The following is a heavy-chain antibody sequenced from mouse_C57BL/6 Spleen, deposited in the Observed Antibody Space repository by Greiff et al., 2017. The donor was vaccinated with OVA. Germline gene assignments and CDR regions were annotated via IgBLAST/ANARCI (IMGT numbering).Heavy chain of an antibody. J-gene: IGHJ4*01. Sequence: DVQLQESVAELVRPGASVKLSCTASGFNIKNTYMHWVKQRPEQGLEWIGRIDPANGNTKYAPKFQGKATITADTSSNTAYLQLSSLTSEDTAIYYCAYYSNYGYYAMDYWGQGTSVTVSS. CDR1: GFNIKNTY. CDR3: AYYSNYGYYAMDY. D-gene: IGHD2-5*01. CDR2: IDPANGNT. V-gene: IGHV14-3*01.